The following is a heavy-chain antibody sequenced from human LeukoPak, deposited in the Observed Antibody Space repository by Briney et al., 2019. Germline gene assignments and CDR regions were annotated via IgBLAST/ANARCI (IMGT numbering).Heavy chain of an antibody. V-gene: IGHV4-4*07. D-gene: IGHD6-13*01. CDR1: GGSISSYY. CDR3: ARDSASSSWYYFHY. CDR2: IYTSGST. Sequence: SETRSLTCTVSGGSISSYYWSWIRQPAGKGLEWIGRIYTSGSTNYNPSLKSRVTMSVDTSKNQFSLKLSSVTAADTAVYYCARDSASSSWYYFHYWAQDTLDPVSS. J-gene: IGHJ4*02.